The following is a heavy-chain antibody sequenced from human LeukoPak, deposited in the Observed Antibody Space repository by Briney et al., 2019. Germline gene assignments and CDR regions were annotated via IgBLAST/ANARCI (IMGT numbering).Heavy chain of an antibody. CDR2: ISGSGGST. Sequence: GGSLRLSCAASGFTFSSYAMSWVRQAPGKGLEWVSAISGSGGSTYYADSVKGRFTFSRDNSKNTLYLQMNSLRAEDTAVYYCAKDGGYCTNGVCYLLYTPYYYYYGMDVWGQGTTVTVSS. CDR1: GFTFSSYA. CDR3: AKDGGYCTNGVCYLLYTPYYYYYGMDV. V-gene: IGHV3-23*01. J-gene: IGHJ6*02. D-gene: IGHD2-8*01.